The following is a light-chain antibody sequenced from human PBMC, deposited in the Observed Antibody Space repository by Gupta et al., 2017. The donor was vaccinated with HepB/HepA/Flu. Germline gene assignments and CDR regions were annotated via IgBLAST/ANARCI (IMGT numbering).Light chain of an antibody. Sequence: DIQMTQSPSTLSASVGDRVTITCRASQSISSWLAWYQQKPGKAPKLLIYKASSLESGVPSRFSGSGSGTEFTLTISSLQPDDFATYYCLQDNNYPRTFGQGTKVEIK. V-gene: IGKV1-5*03. CDR2: KAS. CDR3: LQDNNYPRT. J-gene: IGKJ1*01. CDR1: QSISSW.